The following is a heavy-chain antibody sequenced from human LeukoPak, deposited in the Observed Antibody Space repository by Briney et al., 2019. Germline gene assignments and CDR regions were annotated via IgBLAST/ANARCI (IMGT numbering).Heavy chain of an antibody. CDR3: AKESVKDSSGYYFDY. V-gene: IGHV3-23*01. J-gene: IGHJ4*02. CDR1: GFTFSSYA. D-gene: IGHD3-22*01. Sequence: GGSLRLSCAASGFTFSSYAMSWVRQAPGKGLEWVSGISGSGTSTFYADSVKGRFTISRDNSKNTLYLQMNSLRAEDTAVYYCAKESVKDSSGYYFDYWGQGTLVTVSS. CDR2: ISGSGTST.